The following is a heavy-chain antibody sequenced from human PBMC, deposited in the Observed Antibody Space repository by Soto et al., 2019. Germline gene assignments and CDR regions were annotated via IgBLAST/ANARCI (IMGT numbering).Heavy chain of an antibody. CDR1: GGSISTSPYY. D-gene: IGHD3-10*01. CDR3: ARRGVERGMDV. J-gene: IGHJ6*02. Sequence: QLQLQESGPGLVKPSETLSLTCTVSGGSISTSPYYWGWIRQPPGKGLEWIGSTHYSGSTYYNQALKSQVTIAVDTSKIQISLKLRAVTAADTAVYSWARRGVERGMDVWGQGTTVTVSS. V-gene: IGHV4-39*01. CDR2: THYSGST.